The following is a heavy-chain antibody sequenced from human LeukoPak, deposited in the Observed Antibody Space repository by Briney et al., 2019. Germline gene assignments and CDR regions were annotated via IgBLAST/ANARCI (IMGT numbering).Heavy chain of an antibody. D-gene: IGHD3-22*01. V-gene: IGHV4-59*01. J-gene: IGHJ4*02. CDR1: GGSISSYH. CDR3: ARHDTTGYYWYYFDY. CDR2: IYYTGST. Sequence: SETLSLTCTVSGGSISSYHWSWIRQPPGKGLEWVGYIYYTGSTNYNPSLKTRVTISVDTSKNQFSLKLSSVTAADTAVYYCARHDTTGYYWYYFDYWGQGSLVTVSS.